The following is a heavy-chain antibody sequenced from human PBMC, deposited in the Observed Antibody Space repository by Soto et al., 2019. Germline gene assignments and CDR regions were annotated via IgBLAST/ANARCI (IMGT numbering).Heavy chain of an antibody. D-gene: IGHD3-3*01. CDR2: IIPIFGTA. CDR1: GGTFSSYA. J-gene: IGHJ4*02. Sequence: SVKVSCKASGGTFSSYAISWVRQAPGQGLEWMGGIIPIFGTANYAQKFQGRGTITADKSTSTAYMELSSLRSEDTAVYYCASKSDFWSGYLDYWGQGTLVTVSS. CDR3: ASKSDFWSGYLDY. V-gene: IGHV1-69*06.